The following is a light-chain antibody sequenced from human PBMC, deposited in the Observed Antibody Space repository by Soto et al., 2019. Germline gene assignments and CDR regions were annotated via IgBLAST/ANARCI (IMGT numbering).Light chain of an antibody. J-gene: IGKJ4*01. Sequence: IQLTQSPSSLSASVGDTVTITCRASQGISSYLAWCQQKPGKAPKLLIYAASTLQSGVPSRFSGSGSGTEFTLTIISLQPEDFATDYCQQHNSYPLTCGGGIKVEIK. V-gene: IGKV1-9*01. CDR2: AAS. CDR1: QGISSY. CDR3: QQHNSYPLT.